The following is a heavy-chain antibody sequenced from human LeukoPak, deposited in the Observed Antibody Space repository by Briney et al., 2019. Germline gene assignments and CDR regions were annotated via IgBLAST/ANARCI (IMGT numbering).Heavy chain of an antibody. V-gene: IGHV3-7*01. CDR2: IKQDGSER. J-gene: IGHJ4*02. D-gene: IGHD6-6*01. Sequence: GGSLRLSCAASGFTFSSYWMSWVRQAPGKGLEWVANIKQDGSERYYVDSVKGRFTISRDNAKNSLYLQMNSLRAEDTAVYYCARDRGRALIAARSLDYWGQGTLVTVSS. CDR1: GFTFSSYW. CDR3: ARDRGRALIAARSLDY.